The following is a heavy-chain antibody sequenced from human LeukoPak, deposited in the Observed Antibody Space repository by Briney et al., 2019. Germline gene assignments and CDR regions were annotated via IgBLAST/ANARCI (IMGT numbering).Heavy chain of an antibody. V-gene: IGHV3-9*01. CDR1: GFTFDDYA. J-gene: IGHJ4*02. CDR3: AKDLIAAAGKGDY. CDR2: ISWNSGSI. D-gene: IGHD6-13*01. Sequence: GRSLRLSCAASGFTFDDYAMHWVRQAPGKGLEWVSGISWNSGSIGYADSVKGRFTISRDNAKNSLYLQMNSLRAEDTALYYCAKDLIAAAGKGDYWGQGTLVTVSS.